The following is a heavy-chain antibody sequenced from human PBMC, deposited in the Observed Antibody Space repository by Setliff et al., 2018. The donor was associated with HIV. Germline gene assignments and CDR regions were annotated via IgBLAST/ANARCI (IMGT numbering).Heavy chain of an antibody. J-gene: IGHJ5*02. D-gene: IGHD3-3*01. V-gene: IGHV7-4-1*02. Sequence: ASVKVSCKASGYTFTTYSMNWVRQAPGRGLEWMGWINTNTGNPTYAQAFTGRFVFSLDTSVSTAYLQISSLKAEDTAVYYCARNYYDVWSLSFGGWFDPWGQGTLVTVSS. CDR1: GYTFTTYS. CDR2: INTNTGNP. CDR3: ARNYYDVWSLSFGGWFDP.